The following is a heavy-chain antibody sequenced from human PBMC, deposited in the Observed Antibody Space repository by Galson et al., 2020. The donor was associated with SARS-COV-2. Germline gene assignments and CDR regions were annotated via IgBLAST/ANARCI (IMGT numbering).Heavy chain of an antibody. Sequence: AEKVSCKASGCTFTTSAVQGVRQARGQHLEGIGWIVVGSGKTNHPQKFQERVPITRDMSTTTAYREPSSLSYEDTSVCFCAACIARSACWGQGTLVTVSS. V-gene: IGHV1-58*01. CDR1: GCTFTTSA. D-gene: IGHD6-6*01. CDR3: AACIARSAC. J-gene: IGHJ4*02. CDR2: IVVGSGKT.